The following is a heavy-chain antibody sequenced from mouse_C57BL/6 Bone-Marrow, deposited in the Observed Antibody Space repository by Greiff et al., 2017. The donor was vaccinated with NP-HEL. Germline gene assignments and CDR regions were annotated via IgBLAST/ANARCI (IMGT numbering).Heavy chain of an antibody. Sequence: ESGPGLVKPSQSLSLTCSVTGYSITSGYYWNWIRQFPGNKLEWMGYISYDGSNNYNPSLKNRISITRDTYKNQFFLKLNSVTTEDTATYYCARLTTVNYYAMDYWGQGTSVTVSS. J-gene: IGHJ4*01. CDR2: ISYDGSN. CDR1: GYSITSGYY. D-gene: IGHD1-1*01. CDR3: ARLTTVNYYAMDY. V-gene: IGHV3-6*01.